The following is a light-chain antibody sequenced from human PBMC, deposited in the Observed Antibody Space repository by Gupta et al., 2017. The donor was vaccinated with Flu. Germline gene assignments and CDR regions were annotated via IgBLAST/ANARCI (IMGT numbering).Light chain of an antibody. J-gene: IGKJ1*01. CDR2: GIS. CDR3: QQSASAPRT. Sequence: DMHMTQSPSSLSASVGDRVTITCRTSQNIRNYLNWYQQRPGKAPKLLIYGISTLHSGVPSRFGGSGYGTDFTPTITGLQPEDFATYYCQQSASAPRTFGQGTRVEIK. V-gene: IGKV1-39*01. CDR1: QNIRNY.